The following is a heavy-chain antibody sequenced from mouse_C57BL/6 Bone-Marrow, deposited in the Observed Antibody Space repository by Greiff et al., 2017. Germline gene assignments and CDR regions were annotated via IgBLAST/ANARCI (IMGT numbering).Heavy chain of an antibody. CDR2: ISDGGSYT. V-gene: IGHV5-4*03. J-gene: IGHJ1*03. D-gene: IGHD2-4*01. Sequence: DVKLVESGGGLVKPGGSLKLSCAASGFTFSSYAMSWVRQTPEKRLEWVATISDGGSYTYYPDNVKGRFTISRDNAKNNLYLQMSHLKSEDTAMYYCARAYDYWYFDVWGTGTTVTVSS. CDR1: GFTFSSYA. CDR3: ARAYDYWYFDV.